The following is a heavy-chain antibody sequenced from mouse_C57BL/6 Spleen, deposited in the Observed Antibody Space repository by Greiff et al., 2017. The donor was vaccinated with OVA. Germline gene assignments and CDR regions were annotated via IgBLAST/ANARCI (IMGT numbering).Heavy chain of an antibody. CDR1: GYAFSSSW. CDR3: ARSLLLRGWYFDV. CDR2: IYPGDGDT. Sequence: VQLQQSGPELAKPGASVKISCKASGYAFSSSWMNWVKQRPGTGLEWIGRIYPGDGDTNYNGKFKGKATLTADKSSSTAYMQLSSLTSEDSAVYFCARSLLLRGWYFDVWGTGTTVTVSS. J-gene: IGHJ1*03. V-gene: IGHV1-82*01. D-gene: IGHD1-1*01.